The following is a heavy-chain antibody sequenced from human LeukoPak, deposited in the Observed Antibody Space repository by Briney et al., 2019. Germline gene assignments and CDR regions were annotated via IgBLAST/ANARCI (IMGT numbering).Heavy chain of an antibody. CDR3: ARKSGLFSAFDI. CDR1: GGSFSGYY. J-gene: IGHJ3*02. D-gene: IGHD3-16*01. Sequence: SETLSLTCAVHGGSFSGYYWSWTRQPPGKGLEWIGEINHSGRANYNPSLKSRVTMSVDTSNNQFSPSLSSVTAADTAVYYCARKSGLFSAFDIWGQGTMVTVSS. CDR2: INHSGRA. V-gene: IGHV4-34*01.